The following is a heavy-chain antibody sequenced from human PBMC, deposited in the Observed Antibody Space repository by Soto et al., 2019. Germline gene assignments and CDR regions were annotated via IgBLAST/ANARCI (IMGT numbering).Heavy chain of an antibody. CDR3: AVAKYSGGYIADS. J-gene: IGHJ1*01. V-gene: IGHV3-30*03. D-gene: IGHD1-26*01. CDR2: ISHDGSNE. CDR1: GFSFSSYG. Sequence: QVQLVESGGGVVQPGRSLRLSCAASGFSFSSYGLHWVRQAPGKGLEWVAAISHDGSNEYYADSVKGRFTISRDDSKNTMYLQTDGVRAEDTAVHSCAVAKYSGGYIADSWGQGT.